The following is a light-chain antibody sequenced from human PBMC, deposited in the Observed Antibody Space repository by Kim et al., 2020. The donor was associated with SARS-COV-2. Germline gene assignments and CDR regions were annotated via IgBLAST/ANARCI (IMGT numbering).Light chain of an antibody. J-gene: IGLJ2*01. Sequence: QSVLTQPASGSGSPRQSITISCTGTSSDVGGYNYVSWYQQHPGKAPKLMIYHVTERPSVVSNRFSGSKSGNMASLTISGLQAEDEADYYCSSYTSRDTVLFGGGTKVTVL. CDR3: SSYTSRDTVL. CDR1: SSDVGGYNY. V-gene: IGLV2-14*03. CDR2: HVT.